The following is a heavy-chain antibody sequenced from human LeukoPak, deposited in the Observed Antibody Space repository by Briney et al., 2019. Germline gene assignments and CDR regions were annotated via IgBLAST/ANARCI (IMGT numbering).Heavy chain of an antibody. J-gene: IGHJ6*02. CDR3: ARGRRGSGSAFGMDV. Sequence: SKTLSLTCTVSAGSISSSSYYWGWTRQPPGKGLEWIGNIHYSGNTYYNPSLKSRVTISVDTSNNQLSLKLNSVTAADTAIYYCARGRRGSGSAFGMDVWGQGTTVTVSS. V-gene: IGHV4-39*07. D-gene: IGHD3-10*01. CDR1: AGSISSSSYY. CDR2: IHYSGNT.